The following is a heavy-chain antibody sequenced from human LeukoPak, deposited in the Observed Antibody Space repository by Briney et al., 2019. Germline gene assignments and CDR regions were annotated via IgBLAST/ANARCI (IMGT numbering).Heavy chain of an antibody. CDR3: ASKLLWLGEDAFDI. CDR2: IYYSGST. V-gene: IGHV4-30-4*08. Sequence: PSETLSLTCTVSGGSISSGDYYWSWIRQPPGKGLEWIGYIYYSGSTYYNPSLKSRVTISVDTSKNQFSLKLSSVTAADTAVYYCASKLLWLGEDAFDIWGQGTMVTVSS. CDR1: GGSISSGDYY. D-gene: IGHD3-10*01. J-gene: IGHJ3*02.